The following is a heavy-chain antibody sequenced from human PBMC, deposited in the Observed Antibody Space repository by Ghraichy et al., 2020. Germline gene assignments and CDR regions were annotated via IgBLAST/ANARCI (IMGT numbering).Heavy chain of an antibody. V-gene: IGHV3-23*01. Sequence: GGALRLSCAASGFTFSSYAMSWVRQAPGKGLEWVSGISGSGGSTYYADSVKGRFTISRDNSKNTLYLQMNSLRAEDMAVYYCAKDDQYYDSSGFSPVYGYWGQGTLVTVST. J-gene: IGHJ4*02. CDR2: ISGSGGST. CDR1: GFTFSSYA. D-gene: IGHD3-22*01. CDR3: AKDDQYYDSSGFSPVYGY.